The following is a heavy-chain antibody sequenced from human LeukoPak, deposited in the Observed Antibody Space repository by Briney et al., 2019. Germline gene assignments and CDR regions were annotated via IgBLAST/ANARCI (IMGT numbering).Heavy chain of an antibody. D-gene: IGHD3-22*01. Sequence: ASVKVSCKVSGYTLTELSMHWVRQAPGKGLEWMGGFDPEDGETIYAQKFQGRVTMTEDTSTDTAYMELSSLRSEDTAVYYCATARTSSGFNNWFDTWGQGTLVTVSS. J-gene: IGHJ5*02. CDR2: FDPEDGET. CDR3: ATARTSSGFNNWFDT. CDR1: GYTLTELS. V-gene: IGHV1-24*01.